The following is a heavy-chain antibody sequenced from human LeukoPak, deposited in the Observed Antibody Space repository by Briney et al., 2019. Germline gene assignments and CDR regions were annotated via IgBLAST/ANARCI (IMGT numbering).Heavy chain of an antibody. J-gene: IGHJ3*02. CDR3: AREWAVATPAFDI. D-gene: IGHD5-12*01. CDR1: GFTFSSYG. Sequence: GGSLRLSCAASGFTFSSYGMSWVRHAPGKGLEWVSHINWNGGSTAYADSVKGRFTISRDNAKNSLYLQMNSLRVEDTALYYCAREWAVATPAFDIWGQGTMVTVSS. V-gene: IGHV3-20*04. CDR2: INWNGGST.